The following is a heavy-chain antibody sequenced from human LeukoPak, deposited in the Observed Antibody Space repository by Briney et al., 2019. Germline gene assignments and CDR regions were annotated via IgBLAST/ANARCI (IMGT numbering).Heavy chain of an antibody. J-gene: IGHJ4*02. D-gene: IGHD2-2*01. V-gene: IGHV1-69*06. CDR1: GYTFTSYD. CDR2: IIPISGTA. Sequence: ASVKVSCKASGYTFTSYDINWVRQAPGQGLEWMGGIIPISGTANYAQKFQGRVTITADKSTSTAYMELSRLRSEDTAVYYCAREVPATDGRMDYWGQGTLVTVSS. CDR3: AREVPATDGRMDY.